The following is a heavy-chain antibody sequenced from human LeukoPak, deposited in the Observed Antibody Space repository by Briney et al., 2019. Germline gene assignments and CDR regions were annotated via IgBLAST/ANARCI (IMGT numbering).Heavy chain of an antibody. D-gene: IGHD6-6*01. CDR2: IYYTGST. CDR3: ARARFLSSSIDI. Sequence: SETLSLTRSVSGGSISNGGFYWSWIRQLPGKDLEWIGYIYYTGSTRYNPSLKSRVTISLDRSNTQYSLKLKSVTAADTAVYYCARARFLSSSIDIWGQGTLVTVSS. CDR1: GGSISNGGFY. J-gene: IGHJ3*02. V-gene: IGHV4-31*03.